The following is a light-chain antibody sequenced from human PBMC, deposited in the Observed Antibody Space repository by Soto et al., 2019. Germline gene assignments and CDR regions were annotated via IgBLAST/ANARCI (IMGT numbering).Light chain of an antibody. CDR2: GAS. Sequence: EIVMTQSPATLSLSPGERATLSCRASQSVSSNVAWYQQIPGQTPRLLIYGASTRATGIPARFSGSGSGTEFTLTISSLQSEDFAVYYCEQYNNWPITFGQGTRLEIK. CDR3: EQYNNWPIT. CDR1: QSVSSN. V-gene: IGKV3-15*01. J-gene: IGKJ5*01.